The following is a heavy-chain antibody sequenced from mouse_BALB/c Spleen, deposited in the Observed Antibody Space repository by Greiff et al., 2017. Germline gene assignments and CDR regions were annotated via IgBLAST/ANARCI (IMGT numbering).Heavy chain of an antibody. CDR1: GYSITSGYY. CDR2: ISYDGSN. CDR3: ARAGYDAMDY. J-gene: IGHJ4*01. D-gene: IGHD2-14*01. V-gene: IGHV3-6*02. Sequence: EVKVEESGPGLVKPSQSLSLTCSVTGYSITSGYYWNWIRQFPGNKLEWMGYISYDGSNNYNPSLKNRISITRDTSKNQFFLKLNSVTTEDTATYYCARAGYDAMDYWGQGTSVTVSS.